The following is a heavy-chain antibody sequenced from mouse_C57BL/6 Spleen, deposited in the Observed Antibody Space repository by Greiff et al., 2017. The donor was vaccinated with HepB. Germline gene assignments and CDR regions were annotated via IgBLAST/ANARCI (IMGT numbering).Heavy chain of an antibody. D-gene: IGHD1-1*01. Sequence: QVQLQQSGAELVKPGASVKISCKASGYTFTDYYINWVKQRPGQGLEWIGKIGPGSGSTYYNEKFKGKATLTADKSSSTAYMQLSSLTSEDSAVYFCARQESLYYGSSYDAMDYWGQGTSVTVSS. CDR3: ARQESLYYGSSYDAMDY. CDR2: IGPGSGST. J-gene: IGHJ4*01. CDR1: GYTFTDYY. V-gene: IGHV1-77*01.